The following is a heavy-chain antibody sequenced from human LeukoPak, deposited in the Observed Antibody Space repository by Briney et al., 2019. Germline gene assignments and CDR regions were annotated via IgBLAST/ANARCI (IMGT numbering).Heavy chain of an antibody. CDR3: ARGGFYCGGDCYVDY. CDR1: GGSFSPYY. Sequence: SETLSLTCAVYGGSFSPYYWSWVRQPPGKGLEWIGEINHSGSTNYNPSLKSRVTISVDTPKNQFSLRLSSVTAADTAVYYCARGGFYCGGDCYVDYWGQGTLVTVSS. D-gene: IGHD2-21*02. J-gene: IGHJ4*02. V-gene: IGHV4-34*01. CDR2: INHSGST.